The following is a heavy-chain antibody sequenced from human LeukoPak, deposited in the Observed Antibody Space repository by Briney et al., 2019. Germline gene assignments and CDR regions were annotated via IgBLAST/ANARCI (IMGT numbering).Heavy chain of an antibody. Sequence: ASVKVSCKASGYTFTGYYMHWVRQAPGQGLEWMGWINPNSGGTNYAQKFQGRVTMTRDTSISTAYMELSRPRSDDTAVYYCARPLRYFDWLSSYYYYGMDVWGQGTTVTVSS. J-gene: IGHJ6*02. D-gene: IGHD3-9*01. CDR1: GYTFTGYY. V-gene: IGHV1-2*02. CDR2: INPNSGGT. CDR3: ARPLRYFDWLSSYYYYGMDV.